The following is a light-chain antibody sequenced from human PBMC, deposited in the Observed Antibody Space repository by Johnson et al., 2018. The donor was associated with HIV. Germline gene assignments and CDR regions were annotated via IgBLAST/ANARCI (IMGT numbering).Light chain of an antibody. J-gene: IGLJ1*01. CDR1: SSNIGNNY. CDR2: ENN. V-gene: IGLV1-51*02. Sequence: QSVLTQPPSVSAAPGQKVTISCSGSSSNIGNNYVSWYQQLPGTAPKLLIYENNMRPSGIPDRFSGSKSGTSATLGITGLQTGDEAEYYCGTWYSSLSSYVFGTGTKVTVL. CDR3: GTWYSSLSSYV.